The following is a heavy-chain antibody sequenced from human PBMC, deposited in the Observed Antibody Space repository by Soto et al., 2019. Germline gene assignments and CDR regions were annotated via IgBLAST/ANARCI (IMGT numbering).Heavy chain of an antibody. V-gene: IGHV4-39*07. CDR1: GGSISSSSYY. D-gene: IGHD3-22*01. Sequence: PSETLSLTCTVSGGSISSSSYYWGWIRQPPGKGLEWIGRIYYSGSTYYNPSLKSRVTISVDTSKNQFSLKLSSVTAADTAVYYCARLGGYYQALDSWGQGTLVTVSS. CDR3: ARLGGYYQALDS. J-gene: IGHJ4*02. CDR2: IYYSGST.